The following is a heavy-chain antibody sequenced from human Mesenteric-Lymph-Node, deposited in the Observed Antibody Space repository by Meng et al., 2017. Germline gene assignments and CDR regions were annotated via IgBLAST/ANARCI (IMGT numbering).Heavy chain of an antibody. J-gene: IGHJ4*02. Sequence: QVEVPGVGPGLVKPSGSLALTCGGSGGSLSIGTWWSWVRQPPGKGLEWIGEIYHSGGTNYNPSLRGRVTISLDKSKNQFSLTLRSVTAADTAVYYCARDPYATGWAGWGQGTLVTVSS. V-gene: IGHV4-4*02. CDR2: IYHSGGT. CDR1: GGSLSIGTW. D-gene: IGHD6-19*01. CDR3: ARDPYATGWAG.